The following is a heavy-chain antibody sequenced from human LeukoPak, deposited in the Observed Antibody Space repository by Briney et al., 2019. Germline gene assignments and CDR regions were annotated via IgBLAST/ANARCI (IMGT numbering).Heavy chain of an antibody. CDR1: GFTFSSYA. J-gene: IGHJ3*02. Sequence: PGGSLRLSCAASGFTFSSYAISWVRQAPGKGLEWVSAISGSGGYTYYADSVKGRFTISRDNSKNTLYLQMNSLRAEDTAVYYCAKNWGARIYYAFDIWGQGTMVTVSS. V-gene: IGHV3-23*01. CDR2: ISGSGGYT. D-gene: IGHD7-27*01. CDR3: AKNWGARIYYAFDI.